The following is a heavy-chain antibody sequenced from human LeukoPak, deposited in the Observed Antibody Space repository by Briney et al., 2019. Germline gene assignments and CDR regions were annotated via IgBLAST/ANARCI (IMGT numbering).Heavy chain of an antibody. Sequence: ASVKVSCKAPGYTFTGYYMHWVRQAPGQGLEWMGWINPNSGGTNYAQKFQGRVTMTRDTSISTAYMELSRLRSDDTAVYYCARGGPDSYGFEKRTKNWFDPWGQGTLVTVSS. CDR1: GYTFTGYY. D-gene: IGHD5-18*01. J-gene: IGHJ5*02. CDR3: ARGGPDSYGFEKRTKNWFDP. V-gene: IGHV1-2*02. CDR2: INPNSGGT.